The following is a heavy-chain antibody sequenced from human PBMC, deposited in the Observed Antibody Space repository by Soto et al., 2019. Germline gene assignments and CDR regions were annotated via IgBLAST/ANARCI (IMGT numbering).Heavy chain of an antibody. CDR3: ARTDAMVRGVIKAMNWFDP. J-gene: IGHJ5*02. CDR1: GGSISSSNYY. Sequence: PSETLSLTCTVSGGSISSSNYYWGWIRQPPGKGLEWIGNIYYSGSTYYNPSVKSRVTISVDTSENQFSLKLSSVTAADTAVYYCARTDAMVRGVIKAMNWFDPWGQGTLVTVSS. D-gene: IGHD3-10*01. CDR2: IYYSGST. V-gene: IGHV4-39*01.